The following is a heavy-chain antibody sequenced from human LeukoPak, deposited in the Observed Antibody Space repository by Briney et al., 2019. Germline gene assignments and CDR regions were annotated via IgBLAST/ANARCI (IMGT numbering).Heavy chain of an antibody. D-gene: IGHD6-19*01. V-gene: IGHV3-23*01. CDR2: ISASGGTT. J-gene: IGHJ4*02. Sequence: PGGSLRLSCAASGFTFSSDAMNWVRQAPGKGLEWVSVISASGGTTYYADSVKGRFTISRDNSRNTLYLQMNSLRAEDTAVYYCAKGQWLRNDYWGQGTLVTVSS. CDR3: AKGQWLRNDY. CDR1: GFTFSSDA.